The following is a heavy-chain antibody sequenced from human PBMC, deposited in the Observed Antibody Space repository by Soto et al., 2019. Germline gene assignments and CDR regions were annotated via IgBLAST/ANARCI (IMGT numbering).Heavy chain of an antibody. Sequence: TGGSLRLSCAASGFTFSNAWMSWVRQAPGKGLEWVGRIKSKTDGGTTDYAAPVKGRFTISRDDSKNTLYLQMNSLKTEDTAVYYCTTQEQQLGYYYYGMDVWGQGTTVTVSS. CDR2: IKSKTDGGTT. CDR1: GFTFSNAW. D-gene: IGHD6-13*01. V-gene: IGHV3-15*01. J-gene: IGHJ6*02. CDR3: TTQEQQLGYYYYGMDV.